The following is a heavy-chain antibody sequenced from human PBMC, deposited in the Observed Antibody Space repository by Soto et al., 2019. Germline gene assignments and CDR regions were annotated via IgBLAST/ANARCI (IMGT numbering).Heavy chain of an antibody. CDR1: YGSIGGSNL. D-gene: IGHD3-10*01. V-gene: IGHV4-4*02. CDR3: ARRWGEGRVEY. J-gene: IGHJ4*02. Sequence: ASQTLPLTSTFAYGSIGGSNLCSCIRQPPGKGLQWIGEIYHSGSTNYIPSLKSRVTISVDKSRNQFSLKLSSVTAADTAVYYCARRWGEGRVEYWGQGTLVTVSS. CDR2: IYHSGST.